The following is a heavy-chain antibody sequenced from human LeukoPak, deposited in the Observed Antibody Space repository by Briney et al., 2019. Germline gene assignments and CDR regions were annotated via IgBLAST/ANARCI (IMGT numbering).Heavy chain of an antibody. V-gene: IGHV3-21*01. CDR3: ARDPEVVAAIH. J-gene: IGHJ4*02. CDR1: GFTFSSYS. D-gene: IGHD2-15*01. Sequence: PGGSLRLSCAASGFTFSSYSMNWVRQAPGKGLEWVSSISSRSSYIYYADSVKGRFTISRDNAKNSLYLQMNSLRAEDTAVYYCARDPEVVAAIHWGQGTLVTVSS. CDR2: ISSRSSYI.